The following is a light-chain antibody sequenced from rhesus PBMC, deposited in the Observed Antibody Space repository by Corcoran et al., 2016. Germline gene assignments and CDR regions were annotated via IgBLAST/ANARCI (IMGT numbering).Light chain of an antibody. J-gene: IGKJ4*01. CDR3: QHGYGTPLT. Sequence: DIQMTQSPSSLSASVGDRVTITCRASENVNNYLNWYQQKPGKAPKLLIYKASTLPSGVPSRFSGSGSGTDYTFTISSLQPEEVATYYCQHGYGTPLTFGGGTKVEIK. CDR1: ENVNNY. V-gene: IGKV1-74*01. CDR2: KAS.